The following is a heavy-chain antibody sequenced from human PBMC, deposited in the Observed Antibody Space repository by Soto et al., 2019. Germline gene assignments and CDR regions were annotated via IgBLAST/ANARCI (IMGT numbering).Heavy chain of an antibody. J-gene: IGHJ6*03. Sequence: PSETLSLTCTVSGDSISSYYWSWIRQPPGKGLEWIGYIFHTGSANYNPSLKSRVTISIDTSKNQFSLKLSSVTAADTAVYYCARQGSSWSLGYYYMGVWGKGTTVTVSS. D-gene: IGHD6-13*01. CDR2: IFHTGSA. CDR1: GDSISSYY. CDR3: ARQGSSWSLGYYYMGV. V-gene: IGHV4-59*08.